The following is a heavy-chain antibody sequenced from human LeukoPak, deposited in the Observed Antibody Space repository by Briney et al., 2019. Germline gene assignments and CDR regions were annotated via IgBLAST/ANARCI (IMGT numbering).Heavy chain of an antibody. Sequence: GGSLRLSCAASGFTFSSYTMNWVRQAPGKGLQWVSTVSASSDIHYSDSVKGRFTISRDSAKNTLYLQMNSLRAEDTAVYYCAREVGDYYDSSGSFGYWGQGTLVTVSS. CDR1: GFTFSSYT. J-gene: IGHJ4*02. CDR3: AREVGDYYDSSGSFGY. V-gene: IGHV3-21*01. CDR2: VSASSDI. D-gene: IGHD3-22*01.